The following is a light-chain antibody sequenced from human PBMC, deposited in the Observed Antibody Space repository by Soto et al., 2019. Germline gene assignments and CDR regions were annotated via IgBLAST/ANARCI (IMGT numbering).Light chain of an antibody. V-gene: IGLV2-8*01. Sequence: QSALTQPPSASGPPGQSVTISCTGTSSDVGGYNYVSWYQQHPGKAPKLMIYGVSKRPSGVPDRFSGSKSGNTASLTVSGLQADDEADYYCSSYAGSNNPFVFGTGTKVTVL. CDR1: SSDVGGYNY. CDR3: SSYAGSNNPFV. J-gene: IGLJ1*01. CDR2: GVS.